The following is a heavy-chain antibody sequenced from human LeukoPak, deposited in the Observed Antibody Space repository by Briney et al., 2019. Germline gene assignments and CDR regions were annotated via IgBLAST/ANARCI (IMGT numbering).Heavy chain of an antibody. Sequence: SETLSLTCTVSGCSISSYYWSWIRQPPGKGLEWIGSIYYSGSTYYNPSLKSRVTISVDTSKNQFSLKLSSVTAADTAVYYCARHITSIAARGDYWGQGTLVTVSS. CDR2: IYYSGST. D-gene: IGHD6-6*01. J-gene: IGHJ4*02. CDR3: ARHITSIAARGDY. CDR1: GCSISSYY. V-gene: IGHV4-59*05.